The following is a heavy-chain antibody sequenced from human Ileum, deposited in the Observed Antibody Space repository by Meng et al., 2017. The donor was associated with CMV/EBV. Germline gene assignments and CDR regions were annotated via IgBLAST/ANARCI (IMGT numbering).Heavy chain of an antibody. V-gene: IGHV1-2*02. Sequence: YDFSANYIYWVRQAPGQGLESMGWINPSTGDTNYAQQFHDGVTMTRDTSISTVYLDPTGLTSDDTAVYYCTRGPIAVGGIRTAWVDPWGQGTLVTVSS. D-gene: IGHD6-19*01. J-gene: IGHJ5*02. CDR1: YDFSANY. CDR2: INPSTGDT. CDR3: TRGPIAVGGIRTAWVDP.